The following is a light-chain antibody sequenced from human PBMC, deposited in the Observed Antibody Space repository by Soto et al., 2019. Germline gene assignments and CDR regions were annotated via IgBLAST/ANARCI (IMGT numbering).Light chain of an antibody. CDR3: QSYDISLSDSRV. CDR1: NSNIGAGYD. V-gene: IGLV1-40*01. CDR2: ANT. Sequence: QSVLTQPPSVSGAPGQRVTISCTGSNSNIGAGYDVHWYQQLPGTAPQLLIYANTNRPSGVPERFSGSKSGTSASLAITGLQAEDEADYYCQSYDISLSDSRVFGGGTKVTV. J-gene: IGLJ2*01.